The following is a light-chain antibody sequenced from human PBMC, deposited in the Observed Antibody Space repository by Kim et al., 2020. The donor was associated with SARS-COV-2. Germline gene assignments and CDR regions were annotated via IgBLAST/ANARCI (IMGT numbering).Light chain of an antibody. Sequence: VSPGERATLFYRASPSIGSHLAWYQKKPGQAPRLFVYGVSTRATGIPARFSGSGSATEFTLTISSLQSEDFAVYYCQQYNNWPYTFGQGTKVDIK. CDR1: PSIGSH. CDR3: QQYNNWPYT. CDR2: GVS. V-gene: IGKV3-15*01. J-gene: IGKJ2*01.